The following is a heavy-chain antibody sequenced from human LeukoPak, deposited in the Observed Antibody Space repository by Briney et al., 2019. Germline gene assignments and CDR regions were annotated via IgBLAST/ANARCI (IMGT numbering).Heavy chain of an antibody. J-gene: IGHJ6*02. D-gene: IGHD5-12*01. CDR2: ISYDGSNK. Sequence: QPGGSLRLSCAASGFTFSSYGMHWVRQAPGKGLEWVAVISYDGSNKYYADSVKGRFTTSRDNSKNTLYLQMNSLRAEDTAVYYCAKEISDIVATIFNYYYGMDVWGQGTTVTVSS. CDR1: GFTFSSYG. V-gene: IGHV3-30*18. CDR3: AKEISDIVATIFNYYYGMDV.